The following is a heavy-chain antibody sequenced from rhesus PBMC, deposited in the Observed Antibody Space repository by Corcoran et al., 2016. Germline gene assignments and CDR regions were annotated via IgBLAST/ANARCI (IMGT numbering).Heavy chain of an antibody. CDR1: GGSISDDYY. D-gene: IGHD4-29*01. V-gene: IGHV4-106*01. Sequence: QVQLQESGPGLVKPSETLSLTCAVSGGSISDDYYWSWIRQPPGKGLEWIGYIYGSGGGTNYNPSPNNRVTISTDTSKNQFSRKLSSVTAADTAVYYCARDGYGSSYVPVDYWGQGVLVTVSS. J-gene: IGHJ4*01. CDR3: ARDGYGSSYVPVDY. CDR2: IYGSGGGT.